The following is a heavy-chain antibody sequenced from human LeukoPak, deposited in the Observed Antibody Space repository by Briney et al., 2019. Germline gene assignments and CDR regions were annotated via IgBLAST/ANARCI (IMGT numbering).Heavy chain of an antibody. V-gene: IGHV1-18*01. Sequence: ASVKVSCKASGYTFTSYDINWVRQAPGQGLEWMGWISAYNGNTNYAQKLQGRVTMTTDTSTSTAYMELRSLRSDDTAVYYCARAQLYDFWSGYSPSNWFDPWGQGTLVTVSS. CDR2: ISAYNGNT. J-gene: IGHJ5*02. CDR1: GYTFTSYD. CDR3: ARAQLYDFWSGYSPSNWFDP. D-gene: IGHD3-3*01.